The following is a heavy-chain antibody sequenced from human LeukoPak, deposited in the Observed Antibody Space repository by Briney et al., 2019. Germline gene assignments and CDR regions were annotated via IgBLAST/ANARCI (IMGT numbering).Heavy chain of an antibody. V-gene: IGHV4-59*08. CDR1: GGSISSYF. CDR3: ARREAQPM. D-gene: IGHD2-2*01. J-gene: IGHJ3*02. Sequence: SSETLSLTCTLSGGSISSYFWSWIRQPPGKGLEWIGYIYSTGSTNYNPSLRGRVTISVDTSKNQFSLKLRSVTAADTAVYYCARREAQPMWGQGTMVTVSS. CDR2: IYSTGST.